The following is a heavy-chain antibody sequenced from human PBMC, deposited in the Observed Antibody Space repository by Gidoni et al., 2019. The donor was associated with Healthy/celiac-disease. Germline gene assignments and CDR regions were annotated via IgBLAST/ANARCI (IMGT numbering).Heavy chain of an antibody. CDR1: GHTFTGYY. D-gene: IGHD3-10*01. CDR2: INPNSGGT. J-gene: IGHJ1*01. Sequence: QVQLVQSGAEVKKPGASVKVSCKASGHTFTGYYMHWVRQAPGQGPEWMGWINPNSGGTNYAQKFQGRVTMTRDTSISTAYMELSRLRSDDTAVYYCARGGDYYGSTRYFQHWGQGTLVTVSS. V-gene: IGHV1-2*02. CDR3: ARGGDYYGSTRYFQH.